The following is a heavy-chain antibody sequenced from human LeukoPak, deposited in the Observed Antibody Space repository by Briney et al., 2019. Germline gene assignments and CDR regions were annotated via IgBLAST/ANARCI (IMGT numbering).Heavy chain of an antibody. J-gene: IGHJ3*02. V-gene: IGHV1-18*01. D-gene: IGHD3-9*01. CDR1: GYTFTSYG. CDR3: ARTRGMTYYDILTVQGAFDI. CDR2: ISAYNGNT. Sequence: ASVKVSCKASGYTFTSYGINWVRQAPGQGLEWMGWISAYNGNTNYAQKLQGRVTMTRDMSTSTVYMELSSLRSEDTAVYYCARTRGMTYYDILTVQGAFDIWGQGTMVTVSS.